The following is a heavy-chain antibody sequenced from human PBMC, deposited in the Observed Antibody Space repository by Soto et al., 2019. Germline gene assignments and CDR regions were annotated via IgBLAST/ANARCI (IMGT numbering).Heavy chain of an antibody. D-gene: IGHD3-3*01. V-gene: IGHV5-51*01. CDR2: IYPGDSDT. J-gene: IGHJ4*02. Sequence: GECLKISCRGSGYSFTSYWTGWASQMPGKGLECMGIIYPGDSDTRYSPSFQVQVSISADKSISTAYLQWSSLKTEYTAVYFCTADLPTPSPQVDHWRQGTLVTVSS. CDR1: GYSFTSYW. CDR3: TADLPTPSPQVDH.